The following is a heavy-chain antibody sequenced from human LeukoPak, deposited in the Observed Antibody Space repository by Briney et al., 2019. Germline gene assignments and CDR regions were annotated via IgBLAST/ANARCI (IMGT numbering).Heavy chain of an antibody. D-gene: IGHD6-13*01. CDR1: GGSISSGDYY. CDR3: ARAGSSSPYYYYYYGMDV. CDR2: ISSSGSTI. J-gene: IGHJ6*02. Sequence: LSLTCTVSGGSISSGDYYMSWIRQAPGKGLEWVSYISSSGSTIYYADSVKGRFTISRDNAKNSLYLQMNSLRAEDTAVYYCARAGSSSPYYYYYYGMDVWGQGTTVTVSS. V-gene: IGHV3-11*01.